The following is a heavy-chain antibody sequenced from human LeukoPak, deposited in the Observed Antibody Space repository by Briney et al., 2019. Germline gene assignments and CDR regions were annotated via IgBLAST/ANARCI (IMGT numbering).Heavy chain of an antibody. Sequence: GGSLTLSCAASGFTFSSYSMNGVRQAPGKELEWVSSISSSSSYVYYADSVKGRFTISRDNAKNSLYLQMNSLRAEDTAVYYCARGAVVADHWGQGTLVTVSS. CDR3: ARGAVVADH. V-gene: IGHV3-21*01. D-gene: IGHD2-15*01. J-gene: IGHJ4*02. CDR1: GFTFSSYS. CDR2: ISSSSSYV.